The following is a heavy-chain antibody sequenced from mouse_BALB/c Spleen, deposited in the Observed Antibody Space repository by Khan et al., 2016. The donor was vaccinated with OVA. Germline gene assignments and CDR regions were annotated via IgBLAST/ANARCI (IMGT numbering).Heavy chain of an antibody. CDR1: GYTFTNYV. Sequence: VQLQQSGPELVEPGASVKMSCKASGYTFTNYVIHWVKQKPGQGLEWIGYINPDNAGTRYNEKFKGKATLTSDISYTSAYMELLSLTSEDSAVYYCAREASSWDFSFPYWGQGTLVTVSA. CDR3: AREASSWDFSFPY. V-gene: IGHV1S136*01. J-gene: IGHJ3*01. D-gene: IGHD4-1*01. CDR2: INPDNAGT.